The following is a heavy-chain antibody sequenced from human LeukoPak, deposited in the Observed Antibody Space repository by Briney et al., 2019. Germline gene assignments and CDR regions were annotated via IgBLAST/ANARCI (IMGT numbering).Heavy chain of an antibody. CDR2: ISYDGSNK. CDR3: ANQDSTEYSYYFDF. V-gene: IGHV3-30*18. J-gene: IGHJ4*02. D-gene: IGHD2/OR15-2a*01. Sequence: GGSLRLSCAASGFTFSSYGMHWVRQAPGKGLEWVAVISYDGSNKYYADSVKGRFTISGDNSKNTLYLQMNSLRAEDTAVYYCANQDSTEYSYYFDFWGQGTLVTVSS. CDR1: GFTFSSYG.